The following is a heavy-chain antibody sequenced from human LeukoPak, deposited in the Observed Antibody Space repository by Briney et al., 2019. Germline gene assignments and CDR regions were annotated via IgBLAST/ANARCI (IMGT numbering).Heavy chain of an antibody. CDR1: GGTFSSYA. V-gene: IGHV1-69*13. J-gene: IGHJ4*02. Sequence: SVKVSCKASGGTFSSYAISWVRQAPGQGLEWMGGIIPIFGTANYAQKFQGRVTITADESTSTAYMELSSLRSEDTAVYYCARAMVRGVIDVAFDYWGQGTLVTVSS. CDR2: IIPIFGTA. CDR3: ARAMVRGVIDVAFDY. D-gene: IGHD3-10*01.